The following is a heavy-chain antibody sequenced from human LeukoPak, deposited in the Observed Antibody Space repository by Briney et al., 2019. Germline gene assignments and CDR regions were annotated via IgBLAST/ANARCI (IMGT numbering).Heavy chain of an antibody. V-gene: IGHV4-59*01. CDR1: GGSISSYY. Sequence: PSETLSLTCTVSGGSISSYYWSWIRQPPGKGLEWIGYIYYSGSTNYNPSLKSRVTISVDTSKNQSSLKLSSVTAADTAVYYCARESFYAFDIWGQGAMVTVSS. CDR2: IYYSGST. CDR3: ARESFYAFDI. J-gene: IGHJ3*02. D-gene: IGHD3-16*01.